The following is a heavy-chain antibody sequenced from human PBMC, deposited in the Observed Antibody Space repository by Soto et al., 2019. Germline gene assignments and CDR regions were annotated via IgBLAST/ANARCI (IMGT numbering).Heavy chain of an antibody. CDR1: GFTFSSYA. Sequence: PGGSLRLSCAASGFTFSSYAMHWVRQAPGKGLEYVSAISSNGGSTYYANSVKGRYTISRDNSKNTLYLQMGSLRAEDMAVYYCARGYCSSTSCLLLWFDYYMDVWGKGTTVTVSS. CDR2: ISSNGGST. V-gene: IGHV3-64*01. D-gene: IGHD2-2*01. J-gene: IGHJ6*03. CDR3: ARGYCSSTSCLLLWFDYYMDV.